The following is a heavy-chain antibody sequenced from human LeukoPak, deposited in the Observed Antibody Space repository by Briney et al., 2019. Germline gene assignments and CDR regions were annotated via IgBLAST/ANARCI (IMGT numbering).Heavy chain of an antibody. CDR2: IWNDGTNK. J-gene: IGHJ4*02. V-gene: IGHV3-33*01. CDR3: VRWGSAGLTLDY. D-gene: IGHD3-16*01. Sequence: WGSLRLSFASSGFTFSTYGLHWVRPATAKGLEWVEVIWNDGTNKYYTDCVKGRFTISKDNSRNTLNLQMDSRRDEDTAVYYCVRWGSAGLTLDYWGQGTLVTVSS. CDR1: GFTFSTYG.